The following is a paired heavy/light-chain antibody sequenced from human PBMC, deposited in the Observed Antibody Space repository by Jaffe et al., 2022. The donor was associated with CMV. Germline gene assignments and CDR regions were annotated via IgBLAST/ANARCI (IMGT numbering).Heavy chain of an antibody. CDR3: ARDHGVRTSRGRALDY. Sequence: QVQLVQSGAEVKKPGSSVKVSCKTSEDTFSSYALTWVRQAPGQGLEWMGRIFPIFGTADYAQKFQGRVTITADESTSTAYLEVTSLTSEDTAIYFCARDHGVRTSRGRALDYWGQGTLVTVSS. CDR1: EDTFSSYA. J-gene: IGHJ4*02. V-gene: IGHV1-69*01. CDR2: IFPIFGTA. D-gene: IGHD2-2*01.
Light chain of an antibody. CDR3: QQYESNPLT. Sequence: DIQMTQSPLSLSASMGDRVTITCRASQDIRTFLAWFQQQPGKAPKSLIYGASNVQDGVPSRFSGRGSGTEFTLTISSLQPEDFATYYCQQYESNPLTFGGGTKVDI. J-gene: IGKJ4*01. V-gene: IGKV1-16*01. CDR1: QDIRTF. CDR2: GAS.